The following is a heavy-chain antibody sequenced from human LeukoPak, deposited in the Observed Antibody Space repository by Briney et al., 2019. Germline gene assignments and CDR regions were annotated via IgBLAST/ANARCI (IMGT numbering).Heavy chain of an antibody. D-gene: IGHD3-9*01. Sequence: ASVTVSYKASGYTFTGHYLHWVRQAPGPGLEWMGWIYGHDGGTNFAQKFQDRVTMTRDTSITTAYMELTSLTPDDTAVYYCVRDFDWGPDYWGQGTLVTVSS. J-gene: IGHJ4*02. V-gene: IGHV1-2*02. CDR3: VRDFDWGPDY. CDR2: IYGHDGGT. CDR1: GYTFTGHY.